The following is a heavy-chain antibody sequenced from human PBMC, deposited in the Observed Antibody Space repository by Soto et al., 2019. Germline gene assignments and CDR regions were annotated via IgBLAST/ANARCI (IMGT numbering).Heavy chain of an antibody. CDR3: AKESIAVAGGRAYYYYGMDV. V-gene: IGHV3-30*18. J-gene: IGHJ6*02. CDR2: ISYDGSNK. CDR1: GFTFSSYG. Sequence: PGGSLRLSCAASGFTFSSYGMHWVRQAPGKGLEWVAVISYDGSNKYYADSVKGRFTISRDNSKNTLYLQMNSLRAEDTAVYYCAKESIAVAGGRAYYYYGMDVWGQGTTVTVSS. D-gene: IGHD6-19*01.